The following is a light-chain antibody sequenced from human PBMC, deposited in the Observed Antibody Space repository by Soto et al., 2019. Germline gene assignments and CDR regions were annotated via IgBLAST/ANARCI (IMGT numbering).Light chain of an antibody. CDR3: QQYGSSPTT. Sequence: EIVMTQSPATLSVSPGERATLSCRASQSVSSNLAWYQQKPGQAPRLLIYGASTRATTIPDRFSGSGSGTDFTLTISRLEPEDFAVYYCQQYGSSPTTFGQGTKVDI. CDR1: QSVSSN. CDR2: GAS. J-gene: IGKJ1*01. V-gene: IGKV3-20*01.